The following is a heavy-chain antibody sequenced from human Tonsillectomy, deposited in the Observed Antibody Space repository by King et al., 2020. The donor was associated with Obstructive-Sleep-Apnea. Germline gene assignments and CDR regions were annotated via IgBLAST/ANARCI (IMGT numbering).Heavy chain of an antibody. V-gene: IGHV4-39*07. D-gene: IGHD3-3*01. J-gene: IGHJ6*02. CDR3: ARDRTGDFWSVYYGMDV. Sequence: QLQESGPGLVKPSETLSLTCTVSGGSISSSSYYWGWIRQPPGKGLEWIGSIYYSGSTYYNPSLKSRVTISVDTSKNQFSLKLSSVTAADTAVYYCARDRTGDFWSVYYGMDVWGQGTTVTVSS. CDR1: GGSISSSSYY. CDR2: IYYSGST.